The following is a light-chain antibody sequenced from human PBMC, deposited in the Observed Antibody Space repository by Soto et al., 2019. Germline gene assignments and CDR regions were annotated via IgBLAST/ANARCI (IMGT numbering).Light chain of an antibody. V-gene: IGKV1-5*01. Sequence: DIQLTQSPSFLSASVGDRVTITCRASQSISSWLAWYEQKTGKAPKLLIYDASSLESGVPSRFSGSGSGTEFTLTISSLQPDDFAPYYCQHYTSYSPTFAQRTRLAIK. CDR2: DAS. CDR1: QSISSW. CDR3: QHYTSYSPT. J-gene: IGKJ5*01.